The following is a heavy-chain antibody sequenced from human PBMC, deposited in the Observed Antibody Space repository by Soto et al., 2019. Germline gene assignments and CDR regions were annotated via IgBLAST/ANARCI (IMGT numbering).Heavy chain of an antibody. J-gene: IGHJ4*02. CDR3: AREHSSSWLDY. Sequence: QVQLVQSGAEVKKPGASVKVSCKASGYTFTSYDINWVRQATGQGLEWMGWMNPNSGNTGYAQKCQGRGTLPRNPAISTAYMEPSSLRAEDTAVYYCAREHSSSWLDYWGQGTLVTVSS. CDR1: GYTFTSYD. D-gene: IGHD6-13*01. V-gene: IGHV1-8*01. CDR2: MNPNSGNT.